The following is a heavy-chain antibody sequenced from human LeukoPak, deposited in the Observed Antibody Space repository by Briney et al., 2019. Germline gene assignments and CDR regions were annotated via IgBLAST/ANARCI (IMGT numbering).Heavy chain of an antibody. CDR3: ARPPQGSSGSKGFDY. J-gene: IGHJ4*02. V-gene: IGHV5-51*01. D-gene: IGHD6-19*01. CDR1: GYTFVNYW. Sequence: GESLKISCQASGYTFVNYWIAWVRQMPGKGLEWMGIIYPADSDTRYSPSFQGQVTISADKSINIAYLQWNSLKASDTAMYFCARPPQGSSGSKGFDYWGQGTLVTVSS. CDR2: IYPADSDT.